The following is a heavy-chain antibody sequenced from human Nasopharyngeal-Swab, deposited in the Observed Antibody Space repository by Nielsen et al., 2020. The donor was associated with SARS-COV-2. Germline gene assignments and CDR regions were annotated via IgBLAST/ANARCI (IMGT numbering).Heavy chain of an antibody. CDR2: IWYDGSNK. CDR3: AKDRYSGDDSEEYYHYYGMDV. CDR1: GFTFSSYG. Sequence: GGSLRLSCAASGFTFSSYGMHWVRQAPGKGLEWVAVIWYDGSNKYYADSVRGRFTISRDNSKNTLTLQMNSLRVEDTAIYYCAKDRYSGDDSEEYYHYYGMDVWGQGTTVTVSS. J-gene: IGHJ6*02. D-gene: IGHD5-12*01. V-gene: IGHV3-33*06.